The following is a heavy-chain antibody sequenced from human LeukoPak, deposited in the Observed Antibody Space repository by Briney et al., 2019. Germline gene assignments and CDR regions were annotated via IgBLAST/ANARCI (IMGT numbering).Heavy chain of an antibody. Sequence: SETLSLTCTVSGGSISVQYWSWIRQPPGKGLEWIGFVYYSGSTNYNPSLNGRVTISLDTSKNQFSLRLNSVTPADTAVYYCARGGASSRYFDYWGQGTLVTVSS. CDR2: VYYSGST. V-gene: IGHV4-59*11. D-gene: IGHD1-26*01. J-gene: IGHJ4*02. CDR1: GGSISVQY. CDR3: ARGGASSRYFDY.